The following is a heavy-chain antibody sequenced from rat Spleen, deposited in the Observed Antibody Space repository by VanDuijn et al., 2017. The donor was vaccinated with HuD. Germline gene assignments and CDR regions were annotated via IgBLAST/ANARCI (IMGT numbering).Heavy chain of an antibody. CDR2: INTDGGTT. Sequence: EVQLVESGGGLVQPGRSMKLSCVASGFTFSSYWMYWIRQGPGKGLEWVSYINTDGGTTYYPDSVKGRFTNSSDNAENTVYLQMNSLRSEDTATYYCSKDREGGYAFADWGRVVMVTVSS. CDR3: SKDREGGYAFAD. V-gene: IGHV5-58*01. J-gene: IGHJ2*01. D-gene: IGHD1-11*01. CDR1: GFTFSSYW.